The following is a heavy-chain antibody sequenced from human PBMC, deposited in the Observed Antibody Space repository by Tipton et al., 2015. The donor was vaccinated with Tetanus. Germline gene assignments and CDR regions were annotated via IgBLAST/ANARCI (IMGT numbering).Heavy chain of an antibody. V-gene: IGHV1-18*01. Sequence: QLVQSGGEVKKPGASVKVSCKAPGYTFTSYAVTWVRQAPGQGLEWMGWISGYNGNSNFTQKFQGRLTMTRDTSTSTAYMELRSLRSDDTAVYFCARDQLDHWGQGTLVTVSS. CDR1: GYTFTSYA. CDR2: ISGYNGNS. J-gene: IGHJ4*02. CDR3: ARDQLDH.